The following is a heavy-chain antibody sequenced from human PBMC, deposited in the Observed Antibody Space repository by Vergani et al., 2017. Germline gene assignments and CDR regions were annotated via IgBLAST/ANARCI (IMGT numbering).Heavy chain of an antibody. D-gene: IGHD6-19*01. Sequence: QVQLVQSGAEVKKPGSSVKVSCKASGGTFSSYAISWVRQAPGQGLEWMGGIIPIFGTANYAQKFQGRVTITADKSTSTAYMELSSLRSEDTAVYYCARGSSGWYSPIYYYYYGMDVWGQGTTVTVSS. J-gene: IGHJ6*02. CDR2: IIPIFGTA. V-gene: IGHV1-69*06. CDR3: ARGSSGWYSPIYYYYYGMDV. CDR1: GGTFSSYA.